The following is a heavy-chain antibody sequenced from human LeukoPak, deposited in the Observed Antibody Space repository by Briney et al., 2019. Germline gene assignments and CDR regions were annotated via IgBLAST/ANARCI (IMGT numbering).Heavy chain of an antibody. V-gene: IGHV4-39*01. D-gene: IGHD2-2*01. Sequence: PSETLSLTCTVSGCSISSPNYYWGWIRQSPGTGLELIGTIYHSGDTYYNPSLKSRLNISVDTSKNQFSLRLSGVTAADTAVYYCARIYCSSDSCYFYYYYYYMDVWGKGTTVIVSS. CDR2: IYHSGDT. CDR3: ARIYCSSDSCYFYYYYYYMDV. CDR1: GCSISSPNYY. J-gene: IGHJ6*03.